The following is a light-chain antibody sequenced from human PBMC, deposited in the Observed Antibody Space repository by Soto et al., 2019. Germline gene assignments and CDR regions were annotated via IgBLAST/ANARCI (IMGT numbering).Light chain of an antibody. CDR3: SSYTSSSTLYV. V-gene: IGLV2-14*02. CDR1: SSDVGTYNL. CDR2: EGT. Sequence: QSALTQPASVSGSPGQSITISCTGTSSDVGTYNLVSWYQHHPGKAPKVMVYEGTKRPSGVSNRFSGSKSGNTASLTISGLQAEDEADYYCSSYTSSSTLYVFGTGTKLTVL. J-gene: IGLJ1*01.